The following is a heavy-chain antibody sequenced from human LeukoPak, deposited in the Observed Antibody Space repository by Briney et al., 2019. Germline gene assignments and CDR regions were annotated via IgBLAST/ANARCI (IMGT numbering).Heavy chain of an antibody. D-gene: IGHD6-13*01. CDR2: ISGSGYST. J-gene: IGHJ4*02. V-gene: IGHV3-23*01. CDR1: GFTFSSYA. Sequence: GGSLRLSCAASGFTFSSYAMSWVRQAPGKGLEWVSTISGSGYSTYYADSVKGWFTISRDNSKNTLYLQMNSLRAEDTAVYYCAKSQSSSYYRFDYWGQGTLVTVSS. CDR3: AKSQSSSYYRFDY.